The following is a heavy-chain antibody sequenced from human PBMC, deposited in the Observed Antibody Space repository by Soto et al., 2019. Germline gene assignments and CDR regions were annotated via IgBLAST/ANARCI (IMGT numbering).Heavy chain of an antibody. D-gene: IGHD3-22*01. CDR3: ARSRDYYDSSGYPDY. J-gene: IGHJ4*02. Sequence: ASVKVSCKASGYTFTSYGISWVRQAPGQGLEWMGWISAYNGNTNYAQKLQGRVTMTTDTSTSTAYMELRSLRSDDTAVYYCARSRDYYDSSGYPDYWGQGTLVTVS. CDR2: ISAYNGNT. V-gene: IGHV1-18*01. CDR1: GYTFTSYG.